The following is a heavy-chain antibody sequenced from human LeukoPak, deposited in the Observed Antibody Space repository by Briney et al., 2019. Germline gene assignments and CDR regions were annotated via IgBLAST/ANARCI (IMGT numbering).Heavy chain of an antibody. CDR3: ASLRFLEWSFDS. CDR1: GFTFSSYA. D-gene: IGHD3-3*01. J-gene: IGHJ4*02. V-gene: IGHV3-7*01. Sequence: GGSLRLSCAASGFTFSSYAMSWVRQAPGKGLEWVANIKQDGSEKYYVDSVKGRFTISRDNAKNSLYLQVNSLRAEDTAVYYCASLRFLEWSFDSWGQGTLVTVSS. CDR2: IKQDGSEK.